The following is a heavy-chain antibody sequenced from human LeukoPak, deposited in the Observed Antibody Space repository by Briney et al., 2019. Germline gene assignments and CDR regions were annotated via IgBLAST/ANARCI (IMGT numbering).Heavy chain of an antibody. CDR1: GFTFSNYW. Sequence: GGSLGLSCAASGFTFSNYWMHWVRQAPGEGLVWVSGVRSDGITTIYADSVKGRFTISRDNAKNTLYLQMNSLRAEDTAVYYCAREMGTTDYWGQGTLVTVSP. V-gene: IGHV3-74*01. D-gene: IGHD1-7*01. CDR3: AREMGTTDY. CDR2: VRSDGITT. J-gene: IGHJ4*02.